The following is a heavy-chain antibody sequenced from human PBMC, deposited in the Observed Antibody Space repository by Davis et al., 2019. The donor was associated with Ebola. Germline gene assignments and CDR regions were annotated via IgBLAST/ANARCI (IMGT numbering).Heavy chain of an antibody. J-gene: IGHJ4*02. Sequence: GESLKISCAASGFTFSNYYMHWVRQAPGKGLEWVARIKTDGSTTRYADSVKGRFTISRDNAKNSLYLQMNSLRAEDTAVYYCARDFYDFWSGYYHYYFDYWGQGTLVTVSS. CDR1: GFTFSNYY. CDR3: ARDFYDFWSGYYHYYFDY. V-gene: IGHV3-74*01. D-gene: IGHD3-3*01. CDR2: IKTDGSTT.